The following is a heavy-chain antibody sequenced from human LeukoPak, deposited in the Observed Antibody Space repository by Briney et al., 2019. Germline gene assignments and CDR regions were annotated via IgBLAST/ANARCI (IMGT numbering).Heavy chain of an antibody. Sequence: GGSLRLSCAASGSTFNTFNMNWVRPAPGKGLEWVSSITSGGDYIYYADSVKGRFTTSRDNAKNSLSLQLNSLRVEDTAVYYCAPGHYDVLAASYKWTPDYWGQRTPV. J-gene: IGHJ4*02. CDR3: APGHYDVLAASYKWTPDY. CDR2: ITSGGDYI. V-gene: IGHV3-21*01. CDR1: GSTFNTFN. D-gene: IGHD3-9*01.